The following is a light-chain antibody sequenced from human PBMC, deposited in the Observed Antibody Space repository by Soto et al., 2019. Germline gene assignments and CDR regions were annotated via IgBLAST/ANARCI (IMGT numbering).Light chain of an antibody. V-gene: IGLV1-51*02. CDR3: GTWDSSLSAYV. Sequence: QSVLTQPPSVSAAPGQKVTISCSGSSSNIGNNYVSWYQQLPGTAPKVLIYENNKRPSGIPDRFSGSKSGTSATLGITGLQTGDEADYYCGTWDSSLSAYVFGTGT. CDR2: ENN. CDR1: SSNIGNNY. J-gene: IGLJ1*01.